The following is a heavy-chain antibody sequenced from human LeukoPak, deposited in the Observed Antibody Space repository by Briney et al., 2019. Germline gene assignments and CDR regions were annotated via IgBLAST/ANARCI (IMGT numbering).Heavy chain of an antibody. CDR1: GGSISSYY. J-gene: IGHJ4*02. CDR3: ARRIDY. CDR2: IYYSGST. Sequence: SETLSLTCTVSGGSISSYYWSWIRQPPGKGLEWIGYIYYSGSTNYNPSLKSRVTISVDTSKNQFSLKLSSVTAADTAVYYCARRIDYWGQGTLVTVSS. V-gene: IGHV4-59*08.